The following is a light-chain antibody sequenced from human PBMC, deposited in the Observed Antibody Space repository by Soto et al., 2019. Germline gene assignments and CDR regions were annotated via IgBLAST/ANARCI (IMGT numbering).Light chain of an antibody. Sequence: AIRMTQSPSSLSASTGDRVTITCRASQGISSYLAWYQQKPRKATKLLIYAASTFQSGVPSRFSCSGSWTGFTLTISCLKSEDFATYYCQQYYSYPPPWTFGEGTKVEIK. CDR3: QQYYSYPPPWT. CDR1: QGISSY. V-gene: IGKV1-8*01. CDR2: AAS. J-gene: IGKJ1*01.